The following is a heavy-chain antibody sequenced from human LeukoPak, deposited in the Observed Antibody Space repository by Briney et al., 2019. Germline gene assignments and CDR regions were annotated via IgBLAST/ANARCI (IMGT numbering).Heavy chain of an antibody. CDR2: IIPIFGTA. CDR3: ARGRGITIFGVVSHYYYVDV. J-gene: IGHJ6*03. V-gene: IGHV1-69*13. Sequence: SVKVSCKASGGTFSSYAISWVRQAPGQGLEWMGGIIPIFGTANYAQKFQGRVTITADESTSTAYMELSSLRSEDTAVYYCARGRGITIFGVVSHYYYVDVWGKGTTVTVSS. CDR1: GGTFSSYA. D-gene: IGHD3-3*01.